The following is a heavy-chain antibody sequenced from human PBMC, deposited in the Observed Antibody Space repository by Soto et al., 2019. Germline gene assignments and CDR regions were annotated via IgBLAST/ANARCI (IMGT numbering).Heavy chain of an antibody. Sequence: PGESLKISCRGSGYTFTNYWIGCVRQMPGKGLEWVVIIYPGDSDTKYNPSFQGQVTISADKSITTTYLQWSSLKASDTAIYYCAASIFYYGMDVWGQGTTVTVSS. J-gene: IGHJ6*02. CDR2: IYPGDSDT. CDR1: GYTFTNYW. V-gene: IGHV5-51*01. CDR3: AASIFYYGMDV.